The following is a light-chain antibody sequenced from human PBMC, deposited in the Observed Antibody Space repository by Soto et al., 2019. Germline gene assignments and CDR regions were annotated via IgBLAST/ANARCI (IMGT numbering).Light chain of an antibody. J-gene: IGKJ1*01. CDR1: QSVSSSY. CDR3: QQYGSSRWT. CDR2: GAS. Sequence: ENVVTQSPGTLSLSPGERATLSCRASQSVSSSYLAWYQQNRGQAPRLLIYGASSRAPGIPDRFGGSGSGTDFTLTISRLEPEDFAVYYCQQYGSSRWTFGQGTKVEI. V-gene: IGKV3-20*01.